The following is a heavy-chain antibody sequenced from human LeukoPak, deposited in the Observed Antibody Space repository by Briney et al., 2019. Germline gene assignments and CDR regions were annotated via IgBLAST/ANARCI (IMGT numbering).Heavy chain of an antibody. D-gene: IGHD6-13*01. CDR1: GGSFSGYY. CDR2: INHSGST. Sequence: SETLSLTCAVYGGSFSGYYWSWIRQPPGKGLEWIGEINHSGSTNYNPSLKSRVTISVDTSKNQFSLKLSSVTAADTAVYYCARGPQLIAAVIWYGMDVWGQGTTVTVSS. J-gene: IGHJ6*02. CDR3: ARGPQLIAAVIWYGMDV. V-gene: IGHV4-34*01.